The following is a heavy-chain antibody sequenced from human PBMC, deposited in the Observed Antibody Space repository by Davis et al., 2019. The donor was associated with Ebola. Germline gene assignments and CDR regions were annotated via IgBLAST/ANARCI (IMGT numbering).Heavy chain of an antibody. V-gene: IGHV3-30*18. Sequence: PGGSLRLSCAASGFTFSNFGMHWVRQAPGKGLEWVAVISYDGRTTHYGDSVRGRFAVSRDNSRNTVTLQMSGLRADDTAVYYCTKETDKYVSSSNDYWGQGTLVTVSS. D-gene: IGHD6-6*01. CDR3: TKETDKYVSSSNDY. CDR2: ISYDGRTT. J-gene: IGHJ4*02. CDR1: GFTFSNFG.